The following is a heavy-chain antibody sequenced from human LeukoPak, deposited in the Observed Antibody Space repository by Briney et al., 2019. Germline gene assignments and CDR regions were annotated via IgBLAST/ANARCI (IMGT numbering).Heavy chain of an antibody. CDR1: GDSVSSNYW. CDR3: ASALIEMATIY. CDR2: VFHSGST. J-gene: IGHJ4*02. Sequence: PSETLSLTCAVSGDSVSSNYWWSWVRQSPGEGLEWIGEVFHSGSTNYNPSLMRRVTISLDKSKNQVSLKLSSVTAADTAVYFCASALIEMATIYWGQGTLVTVSS. V-gene: IGHV4-4*02. D-gene: IGHD5-24*01.